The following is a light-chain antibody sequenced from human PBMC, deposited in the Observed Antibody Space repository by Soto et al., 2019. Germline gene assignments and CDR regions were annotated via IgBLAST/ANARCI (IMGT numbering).Light chain of an antibody. CDR3: SSYTSSSTLGV. CDR2: DVS. V-gene: IGLV2-14*01. Sequence: QSALTQPASVSGSPGQSITISCTGTSSDVGGYRYVSWYQQHPGKAPKLMIYDVSNRPSGVSNRFSGSKSGNTASLTISGLQAEDEADYYCSSYTSSSTLGVFGTGTK. J-gene: IGLJ1*01. CDR1: SSDVGGYRY.